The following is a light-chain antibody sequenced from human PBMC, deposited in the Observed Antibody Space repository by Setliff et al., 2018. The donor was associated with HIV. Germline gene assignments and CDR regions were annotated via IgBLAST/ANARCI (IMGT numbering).Light chain of an antibody. CDR1: SSNIGADYD. CDR2: NNN. Sequence: QSALTQPPSVSGAPGQRVTISCTGSSSNIGADYDVHWYQRLPGIAPKLLIYNNNNRPSGVPDRFSGSKSGTSASLAITGLQTEDEADYYCQSYDSTLSASVFGTGTKVTVL. J-gene: IGLJ1*01. V-gene: IGLV1-40*01. CDR3: QSYDSTLSASV.